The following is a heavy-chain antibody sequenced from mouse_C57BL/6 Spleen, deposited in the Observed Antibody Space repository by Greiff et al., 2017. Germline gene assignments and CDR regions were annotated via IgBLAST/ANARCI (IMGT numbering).Heavy chain of an antibody. J-gene: IGHJ4*01. CDR3: ARKGGGPMDY. CDR2: INPNNGGT. Sequence: EVQLQQSGPELVKPGASVKISCKASGYTFTDYYMNWVKQSHGKSLEWIGDINPNNGGTSYNQKFKGKSTLTVDKSSSTAYMELRSLTSEDSAVYYWARKGGGPMDYWGQGTSVTVSS. V-gene: IGHV1-26*01. CDR1: GYTFTDYY.